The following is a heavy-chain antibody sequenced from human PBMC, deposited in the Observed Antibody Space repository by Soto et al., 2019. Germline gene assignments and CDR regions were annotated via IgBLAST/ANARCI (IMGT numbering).Heavy chain of an antibody. Sequence: QVQLVQSGAELKKPGASVKVSCKASGNTVPNYAIHWVRQAPGQRLEWMGWINGGNGNTYYSEHFQGRVTFTRDTSAGTVYVQLSSLTSEHTAVYYCARDDSGFSGSHYIDYFNYWGQGALVTVSS. CDR1: GNTVPNYA. CDR3: ARDDSGFSGSHYIDYFNY. V-gene: IGHV1-3*01. CDR2: INGGNGNT. J-gene: IGHJ4*02. D-gene: IGHD1-26*01.